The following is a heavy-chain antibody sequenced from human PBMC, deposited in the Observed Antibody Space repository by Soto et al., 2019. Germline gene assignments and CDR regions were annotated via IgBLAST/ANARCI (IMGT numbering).Heavy chain of an antibody. V-gene: IGHV3-23*01. CDR2: VSAGGGAT. CDR3: ARDRYASYDSWTGFPNDY. CDR1: GFAFSSYA. Sequence: GGSLRLSCAASGFAFSSYAMNWVRQAPGKGLEWVSTVSAGGGATYYADSVKGRFTISRDNAKNSLYLEMNSLRVEDTAVYYCARDRYASYDSWTGFPNDYWGRGTLVNGS. J-gene: IGHJ4*02. D-gene: IGHD3-3*01.